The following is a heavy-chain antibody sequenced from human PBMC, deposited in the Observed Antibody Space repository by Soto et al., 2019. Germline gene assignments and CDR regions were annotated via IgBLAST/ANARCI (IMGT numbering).Heavy chain of an antibody. CDR1: EGSISNVGDC. Sequence: SEPLPVSYTVAEGSISNVGDCRSSIHQPPGKGLEWIGSIYYSVSTYYNPYLKSRVTITVDTYKNQFSLKLSSVTAADTAVYYCARHMGDIVVAPAAATFDFWGQGTLVTVSS. J-gene: IGHJ4*02. CDR3: ARHMGDIVVAPAAATFDF. D-gene: IGHD2-2*01. CDR2: IYYSVST. V-gene: IGHV4-39*01.